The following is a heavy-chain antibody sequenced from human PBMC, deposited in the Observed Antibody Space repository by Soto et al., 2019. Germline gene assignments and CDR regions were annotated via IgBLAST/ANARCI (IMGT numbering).Heavy chain of an antibody. Sequence: QVQLQESGPGLVKPSQTLSLTCTVSGGSISSGGYYWSWIRQHPGKGLEWNGYIYYSGSTYYNPSRKSRVTISVDTSKNQFSLKLSSVTAADTAVYYCARSGYSYGPNPLLYWGQGTLVTVSS. CDR2: IYYSGST. CDR3: ARSGYSYGPNPLLY. CDR1: GGSISSGGYY. D-gene: IGHD5-18*01. J-gene: IGHJ4*02. V-gene: IGHV4-31*03.